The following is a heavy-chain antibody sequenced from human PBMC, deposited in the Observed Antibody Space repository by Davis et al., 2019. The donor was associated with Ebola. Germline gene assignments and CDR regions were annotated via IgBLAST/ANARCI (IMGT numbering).Heavy chain of an antibody. V-gene: IGHV5-10-1*01. CDR3: TRSFDFWSGSRNYMDV. CDR2: IDPSDSYT. D-gene: IGHD3-3*01. Sequence: PGGSLRLSCKGSGYSFTSYWINWVRQMPGKGLEWMGRIDPSDSYTNYSPSFQGHVTISVDKSISTAYLQWSSLKASDTAIYYCTRSFDFWSGSRNYMDVWGKGTTVTVSS. CDR1: GYSFTSYW. J-gene: IGHJ6*03.